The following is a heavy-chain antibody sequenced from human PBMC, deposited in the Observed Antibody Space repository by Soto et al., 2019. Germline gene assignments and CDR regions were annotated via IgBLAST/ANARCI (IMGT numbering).Heavy chain of an antibody. V-gene: IGHV3-74*01. Sequence: EVHLVESGGGLVQPGGSLRLSCAASGFTFSTYWMHWVRQAPGKGLVWVSRINADGTTTTYADSVKGRFTISRDNAKTTLLLQINSQGAEDTAVYFCATVATHSYNWVDPWGQGTLVTISS. CDR2: INADGTTT. J-gene: IGHJ5*02. CDR1: GFTFSTYW. CDR3: ATVATHSYNWVDP.